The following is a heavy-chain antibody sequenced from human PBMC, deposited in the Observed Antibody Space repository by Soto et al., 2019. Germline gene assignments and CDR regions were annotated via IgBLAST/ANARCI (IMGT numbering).Heavy chain of an antibody. CDR1: GGSISSSSYY. Sequence: SETMSLTSPVSGGSISSSSYYWGWIHQPPGKGLEWIGSIYYSGSTYYNPSLKSRVTISVDTSKNQFSLKLSSVTAADTAVYYCAIEISPSGYYGSGSYYNVNWFDPWGQGTLVTVSS. J-gene: IGHJ5*02. CDR2: IYYSGST. CDR3: AIEISPSGYYGSGSYYNVNWFDP. D-gene: IGHD3-10*01. V-gene: IGHV4-39*01.